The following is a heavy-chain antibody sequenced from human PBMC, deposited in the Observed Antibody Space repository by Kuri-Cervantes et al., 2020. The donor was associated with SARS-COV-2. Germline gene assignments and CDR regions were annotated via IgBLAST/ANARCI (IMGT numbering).Heavy chain of an antibody. Sequence: ASVKVSCKASGYTFTSYGISWVRQAPGQGLEWMGWISAYNCNTNYAQKLQGRVTMTTDTSTSTAYMELRSLRSEDTAVYYCARGNRGRAEVSYYYYMDVWGKGTTVTVSS. CDR2: ISAYNCNT. CDR1: GYTFTSYG. D-gene: IGHD1-14*01. CDR3: ARGNRGRAEVSYYYYMDV. J-gene: IGHJ6*03. V-gene: IGHV1-18*04.